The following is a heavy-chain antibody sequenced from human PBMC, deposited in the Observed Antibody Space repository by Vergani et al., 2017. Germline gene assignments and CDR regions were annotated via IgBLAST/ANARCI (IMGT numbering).Heavy chain of an antibody. V-gene: IGHV4-59*08. D-gene: IGHD5-18*01. Sequence: QVQLQESGPGLVKPSETLSLTCTVSGGSISSYYWSWIRQPPGKGLEWIGYIYYSGSTNYNPSLKSRVTISVDTSKNQFSLKLSSVTAADTAVYYCARDNTAMVPYYYYYYGMDVWGQGTTVTVSS. J-gene: IGHJ6*02. CDR3: ARDNTAMVPYYYYYYGMDV. CDR2: IYYSGST. CDR1: GGSISSYY.